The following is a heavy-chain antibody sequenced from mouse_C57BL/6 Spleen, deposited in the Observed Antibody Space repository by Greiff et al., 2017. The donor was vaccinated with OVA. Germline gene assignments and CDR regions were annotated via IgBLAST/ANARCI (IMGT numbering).Heavy chain of an antibody. J-gene: IGHJ4*01. V-gene: IGHV8-8*01. CDR3: ARIGDYYGPYYYAMDY. Sequence: QVTLKESGPGILQPSQTLSLTCSFSGFSLSTFGMGVGWIRQPSGKGLEWLAHIWWDDDKYYNPALKSRLTISKDTSKNQVFLKIANVDTADTATYYCARIGDYYGPYYYAMDYWGQGTSVTVSS. CDR1: GFSLSTFGMG. D-gene: IGHD2-1*01. CDR2: IWWDDDK.